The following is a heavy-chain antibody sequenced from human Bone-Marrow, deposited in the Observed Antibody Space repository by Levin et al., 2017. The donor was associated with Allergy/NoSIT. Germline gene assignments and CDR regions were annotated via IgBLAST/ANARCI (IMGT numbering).Heavy chain of an antibody. CDR3: ARPHLRDAEPDY. Sequence: PSETLSLTCTVSGGSISSSSYYWGWIRQPPGKGLEWIGSIYYSGSTYYNPSLKSRVTISVDTSKNQFSLKLSSVTAADTAVYYCARPHLRDAEPDYWGQGTLVTVSS. CDR2: IYYSGST. D-gene: IGHD5-24*01. CDR1: GGSISSSSYY. J-gene: IGHJ4*02. V-gene: IGHV4-39*01.